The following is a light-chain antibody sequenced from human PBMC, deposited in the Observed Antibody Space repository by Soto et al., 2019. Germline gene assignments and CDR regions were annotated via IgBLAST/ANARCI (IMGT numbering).Light chain of an antibody. CDR2: VAS. V-gene: IGKV1-27*01. CDR3: QKYRSVPV. J-gene: IGKJ3*01. Sequence: DIQMTQSPPSLSASVGDRVTITCRASQDIRNFVAWYQQKPGKAPKLLIYVASTLQSGVPSRFSGSGSGTDVTLIIYSLPPEDVATYSCQKYRSVPVFGPGTKVEIK. CDR1: QDIRNF.